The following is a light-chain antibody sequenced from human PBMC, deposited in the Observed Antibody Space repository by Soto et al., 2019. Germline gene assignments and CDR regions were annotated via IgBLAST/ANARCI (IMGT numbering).Light chain of an antibody. CDR2: GAS. V-gene: IGKV3-15*01. Sequence: DILMTQSPATLSVSPGERATLSCRASQSISSDVAWYQQKPGQAPRLLIYGASTTATGIPARFSGSGSGTEFTLTISSLQSEDFAVYNCQQYNKWPRTFGQGTKVEIK. CDR3: QQYNKWPRT. CDR1: QSISSD. J-gene: IGKJ1*01.